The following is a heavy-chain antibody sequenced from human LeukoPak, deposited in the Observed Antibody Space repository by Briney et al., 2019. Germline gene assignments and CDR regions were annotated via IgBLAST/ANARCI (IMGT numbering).Heavy chain of an antibody. D-gene: IGHD3-3*01. V-gene: IGHV3-30*04. J-gene: IGHJ5*02. CDR3: AREGNYDFSPPVDP. CDR2: ISYDGSNK. Sequence: GGSLRLSCAASGFTFSSYAMPWVRQAPGKGLEWVAVISYDGSNKYYADSVKGRFTISRDNSKNTLYLQMNSLRAEDTAVYYCAREGNYDFSPPVDPWGQGTLVTVSS. CDR1: GFTFSSYA.